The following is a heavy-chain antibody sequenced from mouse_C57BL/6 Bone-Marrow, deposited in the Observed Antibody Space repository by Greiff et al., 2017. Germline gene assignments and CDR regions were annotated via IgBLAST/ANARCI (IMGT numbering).Heavy chain of an antibody. D-gene: IGHD1-1*01. V-gene: IGHV1-85*01. CDR2: IYPRDGST. J-gene: IGHJ1*03. Sequence: VQLQQSGPELVKPGASVKLSCKASGYTFTSYDINWVKQRPGQGLEWIGWIYPRDGSTKYNEKFKGKATLPVDTSSSTAYMELHSLTSEDFAVYFCARDYGSSYWYFDVWGTGTTVTISS. CDR3: ARDYGSSYWYFDV. CDR1: GYTFTSYD.